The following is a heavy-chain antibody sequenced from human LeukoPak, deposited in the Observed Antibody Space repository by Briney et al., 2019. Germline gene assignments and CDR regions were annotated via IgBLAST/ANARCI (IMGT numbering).Heavy chain of an antibody. D-gene: IGHD5-18*01. J-gene: IGHJ4*02. CDR1: GFTFSSYS. Sequence: PGGSLRLSCAASGFTFSSYSMNWVRQAPGKGLEWVSYISSSSSTIYYADSVKGRFTISRDNAKISLYLQMNSLRAEDTAVYYCASLYSYGFGGEFDYWGQGTLVTVSS. CDR2: ISSSSSTI. V-gene: IGHV3-48*01. CDR3: ASLYSYGFGGEFDY.